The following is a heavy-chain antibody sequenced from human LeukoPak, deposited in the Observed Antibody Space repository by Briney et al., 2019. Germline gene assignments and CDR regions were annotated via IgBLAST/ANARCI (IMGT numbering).Heavy chain of an antibody. D-gene: IGHD2-15*01. Sequence: GGSLRLSCAASGFTFSDYAMSWVRQAPGKGPEWVSVISGSGDKTYYGDSVKGRFTVSRDNSKNTLYLQLSSLRAEDTAVYYCAKELRPNDYWGQGTLVTVSS. CDR1: GFTFSDYA. J-gene: IGHJ4*03. CDR3: AKELRPNDY. CDR2: ISGSGDKT. V-gene: IGHV3-23*01.